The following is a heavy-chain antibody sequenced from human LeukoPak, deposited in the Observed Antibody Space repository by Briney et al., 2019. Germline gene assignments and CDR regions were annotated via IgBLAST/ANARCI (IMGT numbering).Heavy chain of an antibody. CDR2: ISGNGGST. CDR1: GFTFTYYA. D-gene: IGHD6-19*01. V-gene: IGHV3-64D*06. J-gene: IGHJ4*02. CDR3: VKAASSSAWTHYFDY. Sequence: PGGSLRLSCSASGFTFTYYAMHWVRQAPGKGLEYVSAISGNGGSTYYADSVKGRFTISRDNSKNTLYLQMSSLRTEDTAVYYCVKAASSSAWTHYFDYWGQGTLVTVSS.